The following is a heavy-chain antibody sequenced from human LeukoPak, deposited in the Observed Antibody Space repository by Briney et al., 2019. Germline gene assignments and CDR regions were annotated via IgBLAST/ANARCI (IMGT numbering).Heavy chain of an antibody. D-gene: IGHD6-6*01. Sequence: ASVKVSCKASGYTXTGYYMHWVRQAPGQGLEWMGWINPNSGGTNYAQKFQGRVTMTRDTSISTAYMELSRLRSDDTAVYYCARDLEYSSSSGDYWGQGTLVTVSS. J-gene: IGHJ4*02. CDR1: GYTXTGYY. CDR2: INPNSGGT. V-gene: IGHV1-2*02. CDR3: ARDLEYSSSSGDY.